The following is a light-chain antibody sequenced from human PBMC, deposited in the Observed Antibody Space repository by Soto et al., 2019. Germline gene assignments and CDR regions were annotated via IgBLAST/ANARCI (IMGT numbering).Light chain of an antibody. CDR2: EVT. V-gene: IGLV2-8*01. Sequence: QSVLTQPPSASGSPGQSLTISRTGTSSDVGGYNYVSWYQQRPGKAPKLVIYEVTKRPSGVPDRFSGSKSGSTASLTVSGLQDDDEAEYYCASYAGTKLFVFGSGTKVTVL. CDR1: SSDVGGYNY. J-gene: IGLJ1*01. CDR3: ASYAGTKLFV.